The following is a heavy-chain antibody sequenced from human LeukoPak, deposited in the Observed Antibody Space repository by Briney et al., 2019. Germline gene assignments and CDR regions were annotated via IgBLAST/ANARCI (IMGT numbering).Heavy chain of an antibody. D-gene: IGHD3-22*01. CDR2: IYYSGST. CDR1: GGSISSYH. Sequence: PSETLSLTCTVSGGSISSYHWSWIRQPPGKGLEWIGYIYYSGSTNYNPSLKSRVTISVDTSKNQFSLKLSSVTAADTAVYYCARQGGYYDSSGYADYWGQGTLVTVSS. CDR3: ARQGGYYDSSGYADY. J-gene: IGHJ4*02. V-gene: IGHV4-59*01.